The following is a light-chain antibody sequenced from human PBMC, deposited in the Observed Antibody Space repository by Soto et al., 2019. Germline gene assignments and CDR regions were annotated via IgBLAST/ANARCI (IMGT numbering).Light chain of an antibody. CDR3: QQYKSWPPFT. V-gene: IGKV1-5*03. CDR1: QTIISW. Sequence: DIQMTQSPSTLSGSVGDRVTITCRASQTIISWLAWYQQKPGKAPKLLIYKASTLKSGVPSRFSGSGSGTEFTLTISSLQPDDFATYHCQQYKSWPPFTFGQGTRLEIK. CDR2: KAS. J-gene: IGKJ5*01.